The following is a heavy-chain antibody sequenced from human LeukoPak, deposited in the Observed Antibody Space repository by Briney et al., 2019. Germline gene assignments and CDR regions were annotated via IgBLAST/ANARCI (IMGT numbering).Heavy chain of an antibody. CDR1: GGSISSYY. CDR2: IYTSGST. V-gene: IGHV4-4*07. J-gene: IGHJ6*03. Sequence: SETLSLTRTVSGGSISSYYWSWIRQPAGKGLEWIGRIYTSGSTNYNPSLKSRVTMSVDTSKNQFSLKLSSVTAADTAVYYCARSYGDYYYYYYMDVWGKGTTVTVSS. D-gene: IGHD4-17*01. CDR3: ARSYGDYYYYYYMDV.